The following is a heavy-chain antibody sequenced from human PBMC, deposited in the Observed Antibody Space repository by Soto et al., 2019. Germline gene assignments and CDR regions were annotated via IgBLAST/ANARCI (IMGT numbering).Heavy chain of an antibody. Sequence: SETLSLTCTVSGGSISSGGYYWSWIRQHPGKGLEWIGYIYYSGSTNYNPSLKSRVTISVDTSKNQFSLKLSSVTAADTAVYYCASLYDYGELYFDYWGQGTLVTVSS. V-gene: IGHV4-61*08. CDR1: GGSISSGGYY. J-gene: IGHJ4*02. D-gene: IGHD4-17*01. CDR2: IYYSGST. CDR3: ASLYDYGELYFDY.